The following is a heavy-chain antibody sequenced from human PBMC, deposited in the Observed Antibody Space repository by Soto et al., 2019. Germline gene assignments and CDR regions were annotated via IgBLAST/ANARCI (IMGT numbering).Heavy chain of an antibody. D-gene: IGHD3-3*01. J-gene: IGHJ6*02. V-gene: IGHV3-30-3*01. CDR2: ISYDGSNK. CDR3: ARDRTTSGYYDFWSAYYYYGMDV. Sequence: SCKASGGTFSSYAISWVRQAPGKGLEWVAVISYDGSNKYYADSVKGRFTISRDNSKNTLYLQMNSLRAEDTAVYYCARDRTTSGYYDFWSAYYYYGMDVWGQGTTVTVSS. CDR1: GGTFSSYA.